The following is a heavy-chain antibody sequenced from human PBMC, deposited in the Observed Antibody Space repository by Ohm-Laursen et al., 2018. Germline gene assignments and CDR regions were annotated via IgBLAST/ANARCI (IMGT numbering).Heavy chain of an antibody. D-gene: IGHD1-26*01. V-gene: IGHV3-66*01. CDR3: ARSRGSYSHYYYGMDV. CDR1: GFTVSSIF. J-gene: IGHJ6*02. Sequence: SLRLSCTASGFTVSSIFMSWVRQAPGKGLEWVSVIYSGGSTYYADSVKGRFTISRDNSKNTLYLQMNSLRAEDTAVYYCARSRGSYSHYYYGMDVWGQGTTVTVSS. CDR2: IYSGGST.